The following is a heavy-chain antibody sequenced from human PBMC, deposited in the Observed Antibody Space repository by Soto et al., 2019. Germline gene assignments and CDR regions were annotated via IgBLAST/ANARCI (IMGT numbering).Heavy chain of an antibody. J-gene: IGHJ4*02. Sequence: SETLSLTCTVSGGSISSSSYYWGWIRPPPGQGLVCLGSIYYSGRNYYNLSLKSTVTIYADTYKTQFSLKLSSVTAADTAVYYCSRRPPEYCDSSGYIDSWGQGTLVTVSS. D-gene: IGHD3-22*01. CDR2: IYYSGRN. CDR3: SRRPPEYCDSSGYIDS. CDR1: GGSISSSSYY. V-gene: IGHV4-39*01.